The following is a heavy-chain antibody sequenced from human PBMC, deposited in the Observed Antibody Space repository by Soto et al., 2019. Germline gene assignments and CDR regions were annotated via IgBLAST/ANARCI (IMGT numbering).Heavy chain of an antibody. Sequence: QVQLQESGPGLVKPSGTLSLTCTVSGASISGFYWSWIRKSAGKGLEWIGRIYATGTTDYYPSLKSRVMMSVDTSKKQFSLKLRSVTAADTAVYYCVRDGTKTLRDWFDPWGQGISVTVSS. D-gene: IGHD1-1*01. CDR1: GASISGFY. V-gene: IGHV4-4*07. CDR3: VRDGTKTLRDWFDP. J-gene: IGHJ5*02. CDR2: IYATGTT.